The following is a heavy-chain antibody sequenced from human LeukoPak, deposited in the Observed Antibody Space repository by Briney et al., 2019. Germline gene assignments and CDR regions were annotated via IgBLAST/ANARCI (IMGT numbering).Heavy chain of an antibody. J-gene: IGHJ4*02. CDR2: IYYSGST. CDR3: ARAGIAARFDY. D-gene: IGHD6-13*01. CDR1: GGSISSYY. Sequence: PPETLSLTCTVSGGSISSYYWSWIRQPPGKGLEWIGYIYYSGSTNYNPSLKSRVTISVDTSKNQFSLKLSSVTAADTAVYYCARAGIAARFDYWGQGTLVTVSS. V-gene: IGHV4-59*01.